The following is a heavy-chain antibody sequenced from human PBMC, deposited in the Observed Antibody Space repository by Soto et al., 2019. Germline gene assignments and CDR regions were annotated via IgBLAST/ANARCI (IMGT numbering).Heavy chain of an antibody. Sequence: GGSLRLSCAASGFTFSIYAMSWVRQAPGKGLEWVSAFSGNDDNTYYADTVKGRFTISRDNSKNTLYLQMNSLRAEDTAVYYCAKDLTVYAENGAFDIRGQGTMVTVSS. D-gene: IGHD2-8*01. V-gene: IGHV3-23*01. CDR3: AKDLTVYAENGAFDI. CDR2: FSGNDDNT. CDR1: GFTFSIYA. J-gene: IGHJ3*02.